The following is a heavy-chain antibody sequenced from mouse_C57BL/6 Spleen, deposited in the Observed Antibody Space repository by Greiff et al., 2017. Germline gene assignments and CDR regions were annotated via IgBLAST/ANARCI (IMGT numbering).Heavy chain of an antibody. CDR1: GYTFSDSW. V-gene: IGHV6-6*01. D-gene: IGHD1-1*01. J-gene: IGHJ4*01. CDR3: AITTIAPYALDY. CDR2: IRNKADNHAT. Sequence: EVQVEESGGGLVQPGASMKLSCAASGYTFSDSWMDWVRQSPGKGLEWVAEIRNKADNHATYYAVSVKGRFTISRDDSKSSVYLQMSSLRAEDTGIYYCAITTIAPYALDYWGQGTSVTVSS.